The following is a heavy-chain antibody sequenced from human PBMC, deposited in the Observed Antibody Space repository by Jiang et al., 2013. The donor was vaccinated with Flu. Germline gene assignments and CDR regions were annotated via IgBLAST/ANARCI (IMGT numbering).Heavy chain of an antibody. Sequence: YPGDSDTRYSPSFQGQVTISADKSISTAYLQWSSLKASDTAMYYCARQQGSSWPFDYWGQGTLVTVSS. V-gene: IGHV5-51*01. CDR2: YPGDSDT. D-gene: IGHD6-13*01. CDR3: ARQQGSSWPFDY. J-gene: IGHJ4*02.